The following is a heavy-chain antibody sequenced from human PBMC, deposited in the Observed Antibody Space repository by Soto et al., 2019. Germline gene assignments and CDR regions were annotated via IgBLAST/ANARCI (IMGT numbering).Heavy chain of an antibody. Sequence: SETLSLTCAVYGGSFSGYFWSWIRQPPGKGLEWIGEINHSGSTNYNPSLKSRVTISVDTSKNQFSLKLSSVTAADTAVYYCVRGEAAAGTSYYYYYYMDVWGKGTPVTVSS. V-gene: IGHV4-34*01. J-gene: IGHJ6*03. D-gene: IGHD6-13*01. CDR1: GGSFSGYF. CDR2: INHSGST. CDR3: VRGEAAAGTSYYYYYYMDV.